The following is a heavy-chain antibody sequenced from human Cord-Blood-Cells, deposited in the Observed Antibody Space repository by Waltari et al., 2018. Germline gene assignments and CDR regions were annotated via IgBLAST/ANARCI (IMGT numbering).Heavy chain of an antibody. CDR1: GFTFSTAW. Sequence: EVQLVESGGGLVKPGGSLRLSCAASGFTFSTAWMSWVRQAPGKGLEWVGRIKSKTDGGTTDYAAPVKGRFTISRDDSKNTLYLQMNSLKTEDTAVYYCAGYCSGGSCYYWGQGTLVTVSS. CDR3: AGYCSGGSCYY. D-gene: IGHD2-15*01. J-gene: IGHJ4*02. CDR2: IKSKTDGGTT. V-gene: IGHV3-15*01.